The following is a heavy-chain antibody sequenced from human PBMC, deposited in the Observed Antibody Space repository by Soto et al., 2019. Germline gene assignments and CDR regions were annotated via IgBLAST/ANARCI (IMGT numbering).Heavy chain of an antibody. CDR3: AKDEPHYELVHHAFDI. CDR2: ISGSGGST. J-gene: IGHJ3*02. V-gene: IGHV3-23*01. CDR1: GFTFSSYA. D-gene: IGHD6-6*01. Sequence: PGGSLRLSCAASGFTFSSYAMSWVRQAPGKGLEWVSAISGSGGSTYYADSVKGRFTISRDNSKNTLYLQMNSLRAEDTAVYYCAKDEPHYELVHHAFDIWGQGTMVTVSS.